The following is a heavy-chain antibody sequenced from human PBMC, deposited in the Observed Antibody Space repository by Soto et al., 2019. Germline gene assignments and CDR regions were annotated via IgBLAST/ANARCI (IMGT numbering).Heavy chain of an antibody. Sequence: EVQLVESGGGLVKPGGSLRLSCAASGFTFSNAWMNWVRQAPGKGLEWVGRIKSKTDGGTTDYAAHVKGRFTISRDDSKNTLYLQMNSLKTEDTAVYYCTSVKDYDFGSGYANYYGMDVWGQGTTVTVSS. J-gene: IGHJ6*02. CDR1: GFTFSNAW. D-gene: IGHD3-3*01. V-gene: IGHV3-15*07. CDR3: TSVKDYDFGSGYANYYGMDV. CDR2: IKSKTDGGTT.